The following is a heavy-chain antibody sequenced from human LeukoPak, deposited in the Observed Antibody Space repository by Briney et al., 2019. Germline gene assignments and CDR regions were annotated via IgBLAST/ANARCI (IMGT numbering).Heavy chain of an antibody. Sequence: SQTLSLTCTVSGGSISSGGYYWSWIRQHPGEGLEWIGYIYYSGSTYYNPSLKSRVTISVDTSKNQFSLKLSSVTAADTAVYYCARGGNYDILTGYLVPFDYWGQGTLVTVSS. CDR1: GGSISSGGYY. J-gene: IGHJ4*02. D-gene: IGHD3-9*01. CDR2: IYYSGST. V-gene: IGHV4-31*03. CDR3: ARGGNYDILTGYLVPFDY.